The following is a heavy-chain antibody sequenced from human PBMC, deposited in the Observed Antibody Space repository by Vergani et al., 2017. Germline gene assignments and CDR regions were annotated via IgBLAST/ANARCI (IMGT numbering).Heavy chain of an antibody. CDR3: AKAYSSDWYYFDY. V-gene: IGHV3-23*01. D-gene: IGHD6-19*01. CDR2: VSGSGGST. CDR1: GFTFSSYA. Sequence: EVQLLESGGGLVQPGGSLRLSCAASGFTFSSYAMSWVRQAPGKGLEWVSAVSGSGGSTYYADSVKGRFTISRDNSKNTVYLQMTSLRAGDTAVYYCAKAYSSDWYYFDYWGQGTLVTVSS. J-gene: IGHJ4*02.